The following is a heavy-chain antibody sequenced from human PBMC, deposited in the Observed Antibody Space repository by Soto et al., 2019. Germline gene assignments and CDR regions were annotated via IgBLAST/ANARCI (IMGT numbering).Heavy chain of an antibody. CDR1: GFTFSSYG. D-gene: IGHD6-19*01. V-gene: IGHV3-33*01. CDR3: ARYAAVAGVDEFDI. CDR2: IWYDGSNK. Sequence: GGSLRLSCAASGFTFSSYGMHWVRQAPGKGLEWVAVIWYDGSNKYYADSVKGRFTISRDNSKNTLYLQMNSLRAEDTAVYYCARYAAVAGVDEFDIWGQGTMVTVSS. J-gene: IGHJ3*02.